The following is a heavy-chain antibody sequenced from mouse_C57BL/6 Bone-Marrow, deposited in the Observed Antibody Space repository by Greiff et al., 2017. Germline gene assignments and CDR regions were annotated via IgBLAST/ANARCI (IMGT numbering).Heavy chain of an antibody. CDR1: GYAFSSSW. Sequence: VQLQPSGPELVKPGASVKISCKASGYAFSSSWMNWVKQRPGKGLEWIGRIYPGDGDTNSNGKFKGKATLTADKSSSTAYMQLSSLTSEDSAVYFCARFTLSSYAMDYWGQGTSVTVSS. D-gene: IGHD1-1*02. V-gene: IGHV1-82*01. CDR3: ARFTLSSYAMDY. CDR2: IYPGDGDT. J-gene: IGHJ4*01.